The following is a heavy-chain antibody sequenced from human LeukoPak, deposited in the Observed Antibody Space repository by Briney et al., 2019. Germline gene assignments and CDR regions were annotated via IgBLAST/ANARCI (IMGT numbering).Heavy chain of an antibody. V-gene: IGHV4-34*01. J-gene: IGHJ6*03. CDR3: ARVYCSGGSCYRRTYYYYYYMDV. CDR1: GFTFGDYS. D-gene: IGHD2-15*01. Sequence: GSLRLSCTASGFTFGDYSMNWIRQPPGKGLEWIGEINHSGSTNYNPSLKSRVTISVDTSKNQFSLKLSSVTAADTAVYYCARVYCSGGSCYRRTYYYYYYMDVWGKGTTVTVSS. CDR2: INHSGST.